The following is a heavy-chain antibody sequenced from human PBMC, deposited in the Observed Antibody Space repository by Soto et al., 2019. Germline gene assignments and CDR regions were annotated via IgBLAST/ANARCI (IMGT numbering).Heavy chain of an antibody. CDR3: ARDPGVATEVYGMDV. J-gene: IGHJ6*02. CDR1: GFTFSDYY. V-gene: IGHV3-11*06. CDR2: ISSSSSYT. Sequence: QVQLVESGGGLVKPGGSLRLSCAASGFTFSDYYMSWIRQAPGKGLEWVSYISSSSSYTNYADSVKGRFTISRDNAKNSLYLQMNSLRAEDTAVYYCARDPGVATEVYGMDVWGQGTTVTVSS. D-gene: IGHD5-12*01.